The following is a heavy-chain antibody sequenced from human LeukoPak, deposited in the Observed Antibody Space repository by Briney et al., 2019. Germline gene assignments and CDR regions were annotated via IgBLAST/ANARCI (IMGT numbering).Heavy chain of an antibody. J-gene: IGHJ4*02. CDR1: GFTVNSNY. D-gene: IGHD2-15*01. CDR2: IYSGVST. V-gene: IGHV3-66*02. CDR3: ARGVVVAAIFDD. Sequence: PGGSLRLSCAASGFTVNSNYMSWVRQAPGKGLEWVSVIYSGVSTYYAASVKGRFTISRDNSKNTLYLQMNSLRAEDTAVYYCARGVVVAAIFDDWGQGTLVTVSS.